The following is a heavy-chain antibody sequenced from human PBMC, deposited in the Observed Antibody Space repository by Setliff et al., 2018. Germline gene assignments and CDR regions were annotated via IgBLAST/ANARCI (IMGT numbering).Heavy chain of an antibody. D-gene: IGHD3-10*01. CDR3: ARESATIGEFPLYYFDK. Sequence: PSETLSLTCTVSVDSISSSTYYWGWLRQPPGKGLEWIGSVYYSGATDYNLSLKSRVTISLDSSKNQFSLRLSSVTAADAAVYFCARESATIGEFPLYYFDKWGQGIPVTVSS. CDR1: VDSISSSTYY. CDR2: VYYSGAT. J-gene: IGHJ4*02. V-gene: IGHV4-39*07.